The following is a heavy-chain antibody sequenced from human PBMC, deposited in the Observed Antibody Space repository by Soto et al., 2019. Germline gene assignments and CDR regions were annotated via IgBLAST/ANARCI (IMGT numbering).Heavy chain of an antibody. D-gene: IGHD6-13*01. CDR1: GYTFSCYA. J-gene: IGHJ1*01. CDR2: INAGNGNT. V-gene: IGHV1-3*01. Sequence: QVQLVQSGAEVKKPGASVKISCKASGYTFSCYAMHWMRQVPGQRIEWMGWINAGNGNTKCLEKFQGRVTITRDASASTAYMELSSLRSEDTAVYYCAREFPSLSSSWREHFQPWGQGTPVTVFS. CDR3: AREFPSLSSSWREHFQP.